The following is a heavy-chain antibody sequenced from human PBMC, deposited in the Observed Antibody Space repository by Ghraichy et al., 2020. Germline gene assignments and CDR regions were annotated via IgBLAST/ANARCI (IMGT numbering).Heavy chain of an antibody. D-gene: IGHD6-19*01. Sequence: GGSLRLSCAASGFTFSSYGMHWVRQAPGKGLEWVAFIRYDGSNKYYADSVKGRFTISRDNSKNTQYLQMNSLRAEDTAVYYCAKYHSGRFGSYDVDVWGKGTTVTVSS. CDR3: AKYHSGRFGSYDVDV. CDR1: GFTFSSYG. V-gene: IGHV3-30*02. J-gene: IGHJ6*03. CDR2: IRYDGSNK.